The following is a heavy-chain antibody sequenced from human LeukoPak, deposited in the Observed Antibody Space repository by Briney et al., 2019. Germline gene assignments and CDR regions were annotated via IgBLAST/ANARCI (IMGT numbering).Heavy chain of an antibody. D-gene: IGHD6-13*01. V-gene: IGHV3-30*03. J-gene: IGHJ4*02. CDR3: AVLAAADSY. CDR1: GSTFSSYG. Sequence: GGSLRLSCAASGSTFSSYGMHWVRQAPGKGLEWVAVISYDGSNKYYADSVKGRFTISRDNSKNTLYLQMNSLRAEDTAVYYCAVLAAADSYWGQGTLVTVSS. CDR2: ISYDGSNK.